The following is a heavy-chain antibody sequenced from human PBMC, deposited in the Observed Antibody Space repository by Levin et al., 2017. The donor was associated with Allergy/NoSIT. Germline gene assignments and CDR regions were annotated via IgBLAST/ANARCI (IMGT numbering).Heavy chain of an antibody. V-gene: IGHV3-30*18. J-gene: IGHJ6*02. Sequence: GESLKISCAASGFTFSNYGMYWVRQAPGKGLEWVALISYHGSEKYYAESVKGRFTISRDNSKNTLSLQMNSLRAEDTAVYYCAKDQHPQSGAAGTNYFYGMDVWGQGTTVTVSS. CDR3: AKDQHPQSGAAGTNYFYGMDV. D-gene: IGHD1-1*01. CDR1: GFTFSNYG. CDR2: ISYHGSEK.